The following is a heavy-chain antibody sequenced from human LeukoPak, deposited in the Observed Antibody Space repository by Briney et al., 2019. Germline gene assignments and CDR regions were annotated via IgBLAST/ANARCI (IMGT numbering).Heavy chain of an antibody. CDR2: IWYDGSNK. CDR3: ARDRPYYDILTGQYYYYMDV. J-gene: IGHJ6*03. Sequence: GRSLRLSCAASGFTFSSYGMHWVRQAPGKGLEWVAVIWYDGSNKYYADSVKGRFTISRDNSKNTLYLQMNSLRAEDTAVYYCARDRPYYDILTGQYYYYMDVWGKGTTVTVSS. D-gene: IGHD3-9*01. CDR1: GFTFSSYG. V-gene: IGHV3-33*01.